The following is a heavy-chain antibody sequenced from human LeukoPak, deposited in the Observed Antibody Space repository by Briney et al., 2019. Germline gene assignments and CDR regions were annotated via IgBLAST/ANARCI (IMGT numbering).Heavy chain of an antibody. CDR1: GFTSSSHA. J-gene: IGHJ6*03. Sequence: GGSLRLSCAASGFTSSSHAMHWVRQAPGKGLEWVAVISYDGSNKYYADSVKGRFTISRDNSKNTLYLQMNSLRAEDTAVYYCAGDEGMTTVTTFYYYYYYMDVWGKGTTVTVSS. D-gene: IGHD4-11*01. V-gene: IGHV3-30-3*01. CDR2: ISYDGSNK. CDR3: AGDEGMTTVTTFYYYYYYMDV.